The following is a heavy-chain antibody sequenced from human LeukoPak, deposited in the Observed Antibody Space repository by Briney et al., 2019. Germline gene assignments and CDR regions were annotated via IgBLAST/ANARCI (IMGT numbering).Heavy chain of an antibody. D-gene: IGHD2-21*01. V-gene: IGHV4-61*02. Sequence: RASQTLSLTCTVTGGSISSGSYYGSWIRQPAGKELKWIGRIYTCGSNNYNPSLKNRVTMSVDTSKNQFSLTLSSVTAADTAVYYCERDCGRCGGDSFDYWGQGTLVTVSS. CDR2: IYTCGSN. CDR3: ERDCGRCGGDSFDY. CDR1: GGSISSGSYY. J-gene: IGHJ4*02.